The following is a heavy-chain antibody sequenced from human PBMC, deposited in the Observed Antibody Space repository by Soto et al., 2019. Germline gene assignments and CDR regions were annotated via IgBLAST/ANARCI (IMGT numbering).Heavy chain of an antibody. Sequence: GGSLRLSCAASGFTFDDYAMHWVRQAPGKGLEWVSGISWNSGSIGYADSVKGRFTISRDNAKNSLYLQMNSLRAEDTALYYCAKSDGSGSYQYGMDVWGQGTTVTVSS. D-gene: IGHD3-10*01. J-gene: IGHJ6*02. V-gene: IGHV3-9*01. CDR1: GFTFDDYA. CDR3: AKSDGSGSYQYGMDV. CDR2: ISWNSGSI.